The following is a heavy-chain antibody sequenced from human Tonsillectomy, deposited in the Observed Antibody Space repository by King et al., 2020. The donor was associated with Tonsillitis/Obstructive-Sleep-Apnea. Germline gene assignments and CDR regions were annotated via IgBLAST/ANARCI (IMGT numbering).Heavy chain of an antibody. D-gene: IGHD2-2*01. CDR3: ARGYCSSTSCGQDY. V-gene: IGHV3-48*02. J-gene: IGHJ4*02. CDR2: ISSSTSTI. Sequence: VQLVESGGGLVQPGGSLRLSCAASGFTFSSYSMNWVRQAPGKGLEWVSYISSSTSTIYYADSVKGRFTNSRDNAQNSLYLEMNSLRDEDTAVYYCARGYCSSTSCGQDYWGQGTLVTVSS. CDR1: GFTFSSYS.